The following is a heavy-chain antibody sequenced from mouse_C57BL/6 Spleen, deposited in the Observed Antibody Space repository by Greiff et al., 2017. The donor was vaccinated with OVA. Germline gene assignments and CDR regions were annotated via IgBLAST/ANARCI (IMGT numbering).Heavy chain of an antibody. CDR2: ISGGGGNT. V-gene: IGHV5-9*01. J-gene: IGHJ2*01. CDR1: GFTFSSYT. CDR3: ATMTPYYFDY. D-gene: IGHD2-4*01. Sequence: EVKLQESGGGLVKPGGSLKLSCAASGFTFSSYTMSWVRQTPEKRLEWVATISGGGGNTYYPDSVKGRFTISRDNAKNTLYLQMSSLRSEDTALYYCATMTPYYFDYWGQGTTLTVSS.